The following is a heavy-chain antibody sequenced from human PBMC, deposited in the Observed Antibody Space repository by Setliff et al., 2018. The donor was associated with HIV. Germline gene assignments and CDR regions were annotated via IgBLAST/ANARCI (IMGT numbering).Heavy chain of an antibody. Sequence: SETLSLSCSVSGTSMSSYYWTWIRQPAGKGLEWIGHIYTSGSTNYNPSLKSRVTISVDTSKNQFSLKLSSVTAADTAVYYCASGYSYGFSRVHGAVNYWGQGTLVTSPQ. CDR3: ASGYSYGFSRVHGAVNY. J-gene: IGHJ4*02. V-gene: IGHV4-4*07. CDR2: IYTSGST. CDR1: GTSMSSYY. D-gene: IGHD5-18*01.